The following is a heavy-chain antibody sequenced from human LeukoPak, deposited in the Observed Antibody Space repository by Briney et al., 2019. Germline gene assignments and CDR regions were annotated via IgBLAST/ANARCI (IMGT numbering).Heavy chain of an antibody. V-gene: IGHV1-69*05. Sequence: SVKVSCKTSGGTINNSAISWVRQAPGQGLEWLGGVMPLFGTAGYAQKFQGRVTITKDESTRTVYLELTSLTSDDTAVYYCARDVHGDYGSGWFDPWGQGTLVSVSS. CDR3: ARDVHGDYGSGWFDP. D-gene: IGHD4-17*01. CDR1: GGTINNSA. CDR2: VMPLFGTA. J-gene: IGHJ5*02.